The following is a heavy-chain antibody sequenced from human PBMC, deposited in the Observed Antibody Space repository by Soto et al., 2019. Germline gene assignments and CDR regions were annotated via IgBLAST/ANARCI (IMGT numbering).Heavy chain of an antibody. J-gene: IGHJ6*02. CDR3: ARGLGNGELLWFGVTYGMDV. CDR1: GFTFSSYS. CDR2: ISSSSSYI. D-gene: IGHD3-10*01. Sequence: PGGSLRLSCAASGFTFSSYSMNWVRQAPGKGLEWVSSISSSSSYIYYADSVKGRFTISRDNAKNSLYLQMNRLRAEDTAVYYCARGLGNGELLWFGVTYGMDVWGQGTTGTVSS. V-gene: IGHV3-21*01.